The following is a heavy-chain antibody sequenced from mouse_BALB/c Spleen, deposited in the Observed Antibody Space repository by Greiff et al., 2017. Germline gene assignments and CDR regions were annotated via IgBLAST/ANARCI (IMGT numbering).Heavy chain of an antibody. D-gene: IGHD2-2*01. CDR1: GFTFSSYA. Sequence: EVKLVESGGGLVKPGGSLKLSCAASGFTFSSYAMSWVRQTPEKRLEWVASISSGGSTYYPDSVKGRFTISRDNARNILYLQMSSLRSEDTAMYYCARGYYGYVAYWGQGTLVTVSA. V-gene: IGHV5-6-5*01. CDR2: ISSGGST. CDR3: ARGYYGYVAY. J-gene: IGHJ3*01.